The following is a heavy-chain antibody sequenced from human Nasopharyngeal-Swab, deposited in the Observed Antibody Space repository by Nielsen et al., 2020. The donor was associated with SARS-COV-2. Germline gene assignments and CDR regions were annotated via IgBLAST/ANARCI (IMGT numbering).Heavy chain of an antibody. J-gene: IGHJ5*02. D-gene: IGHD3-16*01. CDR1: GFTFDIYE. V-gene: IGHV3-48*03. CDR3: AKDSWAANWFDP. CDR2: ISSTGSTI. Sequence: GESLKISCAASGFTFDIYEMDWVRQAPGKGLEWVSYISSTGSTIYYADSVKGRFTISRDNAKNSLYLQMNSLRAEDTALYYCAKDSWAANWFDPWGQGTLVTVSS.